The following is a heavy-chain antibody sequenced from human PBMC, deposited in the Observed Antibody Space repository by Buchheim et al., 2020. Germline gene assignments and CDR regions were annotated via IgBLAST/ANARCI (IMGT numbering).Heavy chain of an antibody. Sequence: QVQLQESGPGLVKPSETLSLTCTVSGSSISSYYWSWIRQPPGKGLEWIGYIYYSGSTNYNPSLKSRVTISVDTSKNQFSLKLSSVTAADTAVYYCARHVLFSRWYFDLWGRGTL. D-gene: IGHD3-10*02. CDR3: ARHVLFSRWYFDL. V-gene: IGHV4-59*08. J-gene: IGHJ2*01. CDR1: GSSISSYY. CDR2: IYYSGST.